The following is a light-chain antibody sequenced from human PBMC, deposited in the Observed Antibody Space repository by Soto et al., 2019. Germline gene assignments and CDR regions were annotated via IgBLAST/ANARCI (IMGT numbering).Light chain of an antibody. CDR2: GAS. J-gene: IGKJ2*02. Sequence: EIVMTQSPATLSVSPGERATLSCRASQSISSNLAWYQQKPGQAPSLLLYGASTRATGIPARFSGSGSGTDFTRTISSLQSEDFAVYYCHQYNNWPPGTFGQWTKLEIK. CDR3: HQYNNWPPGT. CDR1: QSISSN. V-gene: IGKV3-15*01.